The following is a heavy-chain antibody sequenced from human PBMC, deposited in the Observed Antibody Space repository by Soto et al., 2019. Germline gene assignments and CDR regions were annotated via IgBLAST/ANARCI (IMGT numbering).Heavy chain of an antibody. Sequence: GGSLSLSCVASGFTFISSFMGWVRQAPGKGLEWVANINQDGGGTYYVDSVEGRFTISRDNAKDSLYLQMNSLRGEDTAVYYCARYFRGSGRYFFDYWGQGTLVTVSS. CDR1: GFTFISSF. J-gene: IGHJ4*02. D-gene: IGHD6-19*01. CDR3: ARYFRGSGRYFFDY. CDR2: INQDGGGT. V-gene: IGHV3-7*03.